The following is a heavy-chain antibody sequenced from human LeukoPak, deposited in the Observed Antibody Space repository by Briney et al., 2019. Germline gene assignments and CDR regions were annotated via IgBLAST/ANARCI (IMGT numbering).Heavy chain of an antibody. Sequence: GGSLRLSCAASGFIFSSYEMHWVRQAPGKGLEWVSYISSSGSTIYYADSVKGRFTISRDNAKNSLYLQMNSLRAEDAAVYYCVREANYYFDYRGQGTLVTVSS. CDR2: ISSSGSTI. J-gene: IGHJ4*02. CDR1: GFIFSSYE. CDR3: VREANYYFDY. V-gene: IGHV3-48*03.